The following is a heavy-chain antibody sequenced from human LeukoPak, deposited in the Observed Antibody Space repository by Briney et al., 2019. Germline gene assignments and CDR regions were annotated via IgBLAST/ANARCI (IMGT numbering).Heavy chain of an antibody. V-gene: IGHV1-69*13. J-gene: IGHJ6*02. CDR1: GGTFSSYA. CDR2: IIPIFGTA. D-gene: IGHD6-6*01. Sequence: GASVKVSCKASGGTFSSYAISWVRQAPGQGLEWMRGIIPIFGTANYAQKFQGRVTITADESTSTAYMELSSLRSEDTAVYYCARGLKYSSSSPYYYYGMDVWGQGTTVTVSS. CDR3: ARGLKYSSSSPYYYYGMDV.